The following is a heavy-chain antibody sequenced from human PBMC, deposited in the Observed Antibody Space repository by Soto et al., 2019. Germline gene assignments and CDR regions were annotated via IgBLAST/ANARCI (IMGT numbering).Heavy chain of an antibody. CDR2: ISGSGGST. V-gene: IGHV3-23*01. CDR1: GFTFSSYA. J-gene: IGHJ3*02. Sequence: EVQLLESGGGLVQPGGSLRLSCAASGFTFSSYAMGWVRQAPGKGLEWVSAISGSGGSTYYADSVKGRFTISRDNSKNTLYLQMNSLRAEDTAVYYCAKLGPYIVVVPAAMYAFDIWGQGTMVTVSS. CDR3: AKLGPYIVVVPAAMYAFDI. D-gene: IGHD2-2*01.